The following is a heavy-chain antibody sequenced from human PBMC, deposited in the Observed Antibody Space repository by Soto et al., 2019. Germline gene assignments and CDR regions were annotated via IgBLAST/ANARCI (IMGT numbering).Heavy chain of an antibody. CDR3: ARWYGGSLDY. J-gene: IGHJ4*02. CDR2: NYYSGST. V-gene: IGHV4-61*08. Sequence: PSETLSLTCTVSGGSISSGDYYWMHWIRQPPGKGLEWIGYNYYSGSTNYNPSLKSRVTISVDTSKNQFSLKLSSVTAADTAVYYCARWYGGSLDYWGQGTLVTVSS. D-gene: IGHD4-17*01. CDR1: GGSISSGDYY.